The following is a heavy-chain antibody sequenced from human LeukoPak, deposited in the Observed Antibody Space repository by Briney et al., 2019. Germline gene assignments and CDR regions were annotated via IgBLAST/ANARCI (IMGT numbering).Heavy chain of an antibody. J-gene: IGHJ4*02. CDR3: ARDQDGSYSFDY. D-gene: IGHD1-26*01. Sequence: GGSLRLSCAASGFTFSSYTMNWVRQAPGKGLEWVSCISSSSGYIYYADSVKGRFTISRDNAKNSLYLQMNSMRGEDTAVYLCARDQDGSYSFDYWGQGTLVTVSS. V-gene: IGHV3-21*01. CDR1: GFTFSSYT. CDR2: ISSSSGYI.